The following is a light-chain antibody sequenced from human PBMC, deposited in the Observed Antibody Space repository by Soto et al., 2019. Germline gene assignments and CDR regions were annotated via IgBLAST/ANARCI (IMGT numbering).Light chain of an antibody. CDR2: AAS. V-gene: IGKV3-20*01. CDR3: HQYGSAPFT. CDR1: QTVTTSQ. J-gene: IGKJ4*01. Sequence: EVVLTQSPGTLSLSPGERATLSCRASQTVTTSQLTWFQQKPGQAPRLLIYAASIRAAGIPDRFSGSGSGTDFTLTISRLEPEDFALYYCHQYGSAPFTFGGGTKVEIK.